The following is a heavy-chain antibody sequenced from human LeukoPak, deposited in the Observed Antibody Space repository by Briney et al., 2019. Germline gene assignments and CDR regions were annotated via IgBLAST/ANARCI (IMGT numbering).Heavy chain of an antibody. CDR1: GFTFSTYA. CDR2: VSGTGGRT. D-gene: IGHD4-17*01. J-gene: IGHJ4*02. CDR3: ARISYGAFDY. Sequence: GGSLRLSCAASGFTFSTYAMSWVRQAPGKGLEWVSVVSGTGGRTYYADSVKGRFTISRDNSKNTLYLQMNSLRAEDTGVYYCARISYGAFDYWGQGTLVTVSS. V-gene: IGHV3-23*01.